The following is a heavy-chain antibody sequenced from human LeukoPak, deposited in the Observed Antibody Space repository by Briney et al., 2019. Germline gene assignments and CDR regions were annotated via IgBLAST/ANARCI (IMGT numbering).Heavy chain of an antibody. Sequence: ASVKVSCKASGYIFTSYAMNWVRQAPGQRLEWMGWINGGNGNTKYSQKFQGRVTISRDTSASTAYMELSSLRSEDTAVYYCARDGIKNYYDSGGYPFDYWGQGTLVTVSS. CDR1: GYIFTSYA. D-gene: IGHD3-22*01. CDR3: ARDGIKNYYDSGGYPFDY. J-gene: IGHJ4*02. CDR2: INGGNGNT. V-gene: IGHV1-3*01.